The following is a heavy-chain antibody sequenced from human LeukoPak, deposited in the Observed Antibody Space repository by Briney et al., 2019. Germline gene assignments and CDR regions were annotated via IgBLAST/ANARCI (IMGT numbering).Heavy chain of an antibody. CDR3: ARDPYSGPYGPDYYYYMDL. Sequence: GSLRLSCAASGFTFSTYDMNWVRQAPAKGLEWVSSITSSSTNIYYADSVKGRFTISRDNAANSLYLQMNSLRAEDTAVYYCARDPYSGPYGPDYYYYMDLWGQGTTVTISS. V-gene: IGHV3-21*01. CDR2: ITSSSTNI. J-gene: IGHJ6*03. D-gene: IGHD1-26*01. CDR1: GFTFSTYD.